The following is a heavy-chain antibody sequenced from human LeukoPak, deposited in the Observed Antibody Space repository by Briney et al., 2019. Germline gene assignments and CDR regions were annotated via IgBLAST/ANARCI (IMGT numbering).Heavy chain of an antibody. V-gene: IGHV1-18*01. CDR1: GYTFTSYP. CDR2: ITTYNGNT. Sequence: ASVKVSCKASGYTFTSYPISWVRQAPGQGLEWMGWITTYNGNTKYAQKLQGRVTMTTDTSTSTVYMDLRGLRSDDTAVYYCARGYDYGDYVGEFDYWGQGTLVTVCS. J-gene: IGHJ4*02. CDR3: ARGYDYGDYVGEFDY. D-gene: IGHD4-17*01.